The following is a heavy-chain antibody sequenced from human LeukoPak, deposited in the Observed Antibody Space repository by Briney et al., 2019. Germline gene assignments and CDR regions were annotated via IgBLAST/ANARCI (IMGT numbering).Heavy chain of an antibody. V-gene: IGHV4-34*01. D-gene: IGHD3-16*02. CDR1: GGSFSGYY. CDR3: ARARGYDYVWGSYRLGRFDY. J-gene: IGHJ4*02. CDR2: INHSGST. Sequence: SETLSLTCAVYGGSFSGYYWSWIRQPPGKGLEWIGEINHSGSTNYNPSLKSRVTISVDTSKNQFSLKLSSVTAADTAVYYCARARGYDYVWGSYRLGRFDYWGQGTLVTVSS.